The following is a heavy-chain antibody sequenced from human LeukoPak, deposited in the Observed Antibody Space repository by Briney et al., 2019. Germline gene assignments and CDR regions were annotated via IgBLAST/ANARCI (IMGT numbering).Heavy chain of an antibody. Sequence: TGESLKISCKGSGYSFTSYWIGWVRQMPGKGLEWMGIIYPGDSDTRYSPSFQGQVTISADKSISTAYLQWSSLKASDTAMYYCAREYSSGWTGGNWFDPWGQGTLVTVPS. CDR2: IYPGDSDT. CDR1: GYSFTSYW. V-gene: IGHV5-51*01. D-gene: IGHD6-19*01. J-gene: IGHJ5*02. CDR3: AREYSSGWTGGNWFDP.